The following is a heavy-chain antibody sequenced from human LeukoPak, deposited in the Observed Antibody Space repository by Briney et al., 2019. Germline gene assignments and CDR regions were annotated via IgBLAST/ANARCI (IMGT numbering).Heavy chain of an antibody. V-gene: IGHV1-18*01. CDR3: ATGLLWFGELTPLDP. CDR1: GYTFTSYG. D-gene: IGHD3-10*01. J-gene: IGHJ5*02. Sequence: ASVKVSCKASGYTFTSYGILWVRQAPGQGLEWMGWISTFNGNTNYAQKIQGRVTMTTDTSTSTAYMELRSLRSEDTAVYYCATGLLWFGELTPLDPWGQGTLVTVSS. CDR2: ISTFNGNT.